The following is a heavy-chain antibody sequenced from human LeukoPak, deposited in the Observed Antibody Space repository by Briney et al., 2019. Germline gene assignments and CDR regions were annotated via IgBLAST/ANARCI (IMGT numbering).Heavy chain of an antibody. D-gene: IGHD1-20*01. CDR2: FDPEDGET. CDR3: ATAGVTGTLFDY. V-gene: IGHV1-24*01. J-gene: IGHJ4*02. Sequence: ASVKVSCKVSGYTLTELSMHWVRQAPGKGLEWMGGFDPEDGETINAQKFQGRVTMTEDTSTDTAYMELSSLRSEDTAVYYCATAGVTGTLFDYWGQGTLVTVSS. CDR1: GYTLTELS.